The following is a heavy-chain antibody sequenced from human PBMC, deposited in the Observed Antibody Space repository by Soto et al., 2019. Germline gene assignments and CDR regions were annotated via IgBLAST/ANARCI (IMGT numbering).Heavy chain of an antibody. CDR2: ISSSGSTI. V-gene: IGHV3-11*01. CDR3: ARELEDIVRGVMAPDY. J-gene: IGHJ4*02. CDR1: GFTFSDYY. D-gene: IGHD3-10*01. Sequence: QVQLVESGGGLVKPGGYLRLSCAASGFTFSDYYMSWIRQAPGKGLEWVSYISSSGSTIYYADSVKGRFTISRDNAKNSLYLQMNSLRAENTAVYYCARELEDIVRGVMAPDYWGQGTLVTVSS.